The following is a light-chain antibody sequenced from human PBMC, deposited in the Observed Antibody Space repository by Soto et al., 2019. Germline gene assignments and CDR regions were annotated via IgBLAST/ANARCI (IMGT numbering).Light chain of an antibody. CDR3: QQLNSYPPWT. CDR2: EAS. V-gene: IGKV1-9*01. CDR1: HDISTY. Sequence: DIQLTQSPSLLSASVGDRVTITCRASHDISTYLAWYQQKPGKAPKLMIYEASTLQSGVPSRFSGSGSGTEFTLTISGLLPEDFATYYCQQLNSYPPWTFGQGTKVDIK. J-gene: IGKJ1*01.